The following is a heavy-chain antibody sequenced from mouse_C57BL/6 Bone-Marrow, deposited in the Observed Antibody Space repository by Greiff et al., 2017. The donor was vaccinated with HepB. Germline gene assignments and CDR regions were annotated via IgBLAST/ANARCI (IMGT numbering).Heavy chain of an antibody. J-gene: IGHJ4*01. Sequence: EVQLQQSGPELVKPGASVKIPCKASGYTFTDYNMDWVKQSHGKSLEWIGDINPNNGGTIYNQKFKGKATLTVDKSSSTAYMELRSLTSEDTAVYYCARVEYDKGYYAMDYWGQGTSVTVSS. CDR2: INPNNGGT. CDR1: GYTFTDYN. D-gene: IGHD2-14*01. CDR3: ARVEYDKGYYAMDY. V-gene: IGHV1-18*01.